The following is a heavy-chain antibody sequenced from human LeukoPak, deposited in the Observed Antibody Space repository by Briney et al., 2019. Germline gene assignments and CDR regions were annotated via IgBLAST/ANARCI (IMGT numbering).Heavy chain of an antibody. D-gene: IGHD3-10*01. CDR2: IRSSGLYT. J-gene: IGHJ4*02. V-gene: IGHV3-21*01. CDR3: ARASSIDY. Sequence: GGSLRLSCEGSGFTFSDYTMHWVRQAPGKGLEWVSSIRSSGLYTYYADSVKGRFTISRDNARNSLYLQMNSLTAEDTAVYYCARASSIDYWGQGTLVTVSS. CDR1: GFTFSDYT.